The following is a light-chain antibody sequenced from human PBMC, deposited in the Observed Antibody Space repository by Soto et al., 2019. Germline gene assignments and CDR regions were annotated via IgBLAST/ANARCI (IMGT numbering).Light chain of an antibody. V-gene: IGKV1-39*01. CDR2: TAS. Sequence: DIQMTQSPSSLSASLGDRVTITCRASQTISNFLNWYQQTSGNAPKLLISTASTLQSGVPSRFSGSGSGTDFTLTINSLQPEDFATYYCQQSYSTSITFGQGTRLEIK. CDR1: QTISNF. CDR3: QQSYSTSIT. J-gene: IGKJ5*01.